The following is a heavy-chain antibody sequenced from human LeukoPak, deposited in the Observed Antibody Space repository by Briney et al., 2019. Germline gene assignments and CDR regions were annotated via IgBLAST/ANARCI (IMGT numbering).Heavy chain of an antibody. CDR3: ARQSQKLPLFDY. V-gene: IGHV4-39*01. CDR1: GGSISSSSYF. J-gene: IGHJ4*02. CDR2: ISYFGTT. D-gene: IGHD4-11*01. Sequence: SETLSLTCTVSGGSISSSSYFWGWIRQPPGEGLEWIGSISYFGTTYSNPSLTSRVTISIDTSKNHFSLKLSSVTAADTAVYYCARQSQKLPLFDYWGQGTLVTVSS.